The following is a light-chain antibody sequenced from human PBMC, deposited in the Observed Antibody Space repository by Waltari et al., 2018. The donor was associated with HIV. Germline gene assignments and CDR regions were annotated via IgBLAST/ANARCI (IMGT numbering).Light chain of an antibody. V-gene: IGLV1-40*01. CDR1: GSNIGAGYD. Sequence: CTGSGSNIGAGYDVHWYQQLPGTAPKLLIYGNINRPSGVPDRFSASKSGTSASLAITGLQPEDEADYYCQSYDSSLSAWVFGGGTKLTVL. CDR3: QSYDSSLSAWV. J-gene: IGLJ3*02. CDR2: GNI.